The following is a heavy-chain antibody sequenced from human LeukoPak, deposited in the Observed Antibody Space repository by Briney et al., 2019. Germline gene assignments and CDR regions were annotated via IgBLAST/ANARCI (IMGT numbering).Heavy chain of an antibody. CDR3: ARGRSNYYGMDV. V-gene: IGHV4-59*01. D-gene: IGHD1-26*01. J-gene: IGHJ6*02. CDR2: IYYNGNT. CDR1: DGSINSYY. Sequence: SETLSLTCSVSDGSINSYYWNWIRRPPGKGLEWIGYIYYNGNTNYSPSLKSRVTMSVDTSKNLFSLKVSSVTTADTAVYYCARGRSNYYGMDVWGQGTTVTVSS.